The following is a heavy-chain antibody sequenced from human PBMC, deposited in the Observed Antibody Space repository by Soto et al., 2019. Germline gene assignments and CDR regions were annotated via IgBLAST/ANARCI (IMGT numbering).Heavy chain of an antibody. CDR2: TSYDGSNN. Sequence: QVQLVESGGGVVQPGTSLRLSCVGSGFTFRSYVIHWVRQAPGKGLEWVALTSYDGSNNFYGDSVKGRFTISRHNSRNTVELHMDSLRFADTPLYYCARWGTTGGLDVWGQGTLVSVSS. V-gene: IGHV3-33*05. D-gene: IGHD3-16*01. CDR1: GFTFRSYV. J-gene: IGHJ4*02. CDR3: ARWGTTGGLDV.